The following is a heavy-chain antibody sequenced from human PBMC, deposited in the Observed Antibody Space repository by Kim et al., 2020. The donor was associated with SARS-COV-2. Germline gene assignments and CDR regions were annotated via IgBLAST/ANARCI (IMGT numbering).Heavy chain of an antibody. V-gene: IGHV3-30*07. D-gene: IGHD2-2*01. J-gene: IGHJ3*02. CDR3: ARDREIVVVPAPGNAFDI. Sequence: KGRFHISRENSKNSLYLQMNSRRAEDTAVYYCARDREIVVVPAPGNAFDIWGQGTMVTVSS.